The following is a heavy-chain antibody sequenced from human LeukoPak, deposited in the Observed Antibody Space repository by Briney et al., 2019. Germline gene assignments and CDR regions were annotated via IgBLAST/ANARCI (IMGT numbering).Heavy chain of an antibody. CDR2: TYYRSKWNS. CDR3: ARDPGSSYEWGPFDP. J-gene: IGHJ5*02. CDR1: GDSVSSDSAS. D-gene: IGHD1-26*01. Sequence: SQTLSLTCAISGDSVSSDSASWNWIRQSPSRGLEWLGRTYYRSKWNSDYAESVKSRITINPDTSKNQFSLHLSSVTPEDTAVYYCARDPGSSYEWGPFDPWGQGTLVTVSS. V-gene: IGHV6-1*01.